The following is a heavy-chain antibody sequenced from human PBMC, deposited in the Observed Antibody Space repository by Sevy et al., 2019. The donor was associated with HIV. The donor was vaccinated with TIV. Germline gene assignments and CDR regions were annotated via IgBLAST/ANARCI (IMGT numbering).Heavy chain of an antibody. J-gene: IGHJ3*02. D-gene: IGHD3-10*01. CDR1: GGSFSGYY. CDR2: INYSEST. CDR3: ARGYITGVRKVVKAFDI. V-gene: IGHV4-34*01. Sequence: SETLSLTCAVYGGSFSGYYWSWIRQPPGKGLEWIGEINYSESTNYNPSLKSRVTISVDTSKNQFSLKLTSVTAADTAVYYCARGYITGVRKVVKAFDIWGQGTMVTVSS.